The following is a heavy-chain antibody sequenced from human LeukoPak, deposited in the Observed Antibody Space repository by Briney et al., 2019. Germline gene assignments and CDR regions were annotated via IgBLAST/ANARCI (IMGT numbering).Heavy chain of an antibody. J-gene: IGHJ6*02. CDR1: GGSISSGGYS. V-gene: IGHV4-30-2*01. CDR2: IYHSGST. D-gene: IGHD3-10*01. Sequence: SETLSLTCAVSGGSISSGGYSWSWLRQPPGKGLEWIGYIYHSGSTYYNPSLKSRVTISVDRSKNQFSLKLSSVTAADTAVYYCASGSYYPYTYYYYGMDVWGQGTTVTVSS. CDR3: ASGSYYPYTYYYYGMDV.